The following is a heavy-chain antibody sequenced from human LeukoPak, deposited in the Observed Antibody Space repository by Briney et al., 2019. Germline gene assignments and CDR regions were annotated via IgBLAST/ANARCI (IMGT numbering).Heavy chain of an antibody. J-gene: IGHJ4*02. V-gene: IGHV4-34*01. D-gene: IGHD2-21*02. Sequence: KPSETLSLTCAVYGGSFSPYYWSWIRQPPGKGLEWIGEINHSGSTNYNPSLKSRVTISVDTSKNQFSLRLSSVTAADTAVYYCARGGFYCGGDCYVDYWGQGTLVTLFS. CDR2: INHSGST. CDR3: ARGGFYCGGDCYVDY. CDR1: GGSFSPYY.